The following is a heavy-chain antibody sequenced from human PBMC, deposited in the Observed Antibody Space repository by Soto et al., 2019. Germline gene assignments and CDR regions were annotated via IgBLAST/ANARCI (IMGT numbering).Heavy chain of an antibody. V-gene: IGHV4-30-2*01. CDR2: FLYTGTS. CDR1: GASISSSGYS. Sequence: QLQLQESGSGLLEPSQTLSLTCAVSGASISSSGYSWNWLRQAPGRGLEWIGSFLYTGTSAYDPSLKSRVTISADKSKKQFSLQLTSVTAADTAVYHCARGGEIPDCAGYCPPDYWGQGTLVTVSS. J-gene: IGHJ4*02. CDR3: ARGGEIPDCAGYCPPDY. D-gene: IGHD2-21*02.